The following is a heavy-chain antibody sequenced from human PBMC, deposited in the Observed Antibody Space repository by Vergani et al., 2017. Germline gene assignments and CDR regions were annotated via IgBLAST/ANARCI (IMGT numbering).Heavy chain of an antibody. CDR3: ARASRGVVRGVITPDSYYFDY. CDR2: IIPIFGTA. D-gene: IGHD3-10*01. J-gene: IGHJ4*02. CDR1: GGTFSSYA. V-gene: IGHV1-69*01. Sequence: QVQLVQSGAEVKKPGSSVKVSCKASGGTFSSYAISWVRQAPGQGLEWMGGIIPIFGTANYAQKFQGRVTITADESTSTAYMELSSLRSEDTAVYYCARASRGVVRGVITPDSYYFDYWGQGTLVTVSS.